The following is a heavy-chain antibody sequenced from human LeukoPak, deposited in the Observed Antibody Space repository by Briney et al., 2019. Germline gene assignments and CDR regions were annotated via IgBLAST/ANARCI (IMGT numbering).Heavy chain of an antibody. V-gene: IGHV3-21*01. Sequence: GGSLRLSCAASGFTFRSYTMNWVRQAPGRGLEWVSSISSNSAYLYYADSLRGRFTISRDNAKNSLSLQMNSLRAADTVVYYCVRELLWFGGPGAFDIWGQGAMVTVSS. CDR2: ISSNSAYL. J-gene: IGHJ3*02. CDR1: GFTFRSYT. D-gene: IGHD3-10*01. CDR3: VRELLWFGGPGAFDI.